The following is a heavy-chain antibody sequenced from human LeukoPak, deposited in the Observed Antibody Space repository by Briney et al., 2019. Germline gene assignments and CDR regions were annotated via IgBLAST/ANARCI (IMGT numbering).Heavy chain of an antibody. CDR2: ISSSGNTI. D-gene: IGHD3-10*01. Sequence: GGSLRLSCAASGFTFSSYEMNWVRQAPGKGLEWVSYISSSGNTIYYADSVKGRFTISRDNSKNTLYLQMNSLRAEDTAVYYCAKALDLLWIGEWDYWGEGTLATLSS. CDR3: AKALDLLWIGEWDY. V-gene: IGHV3-48*03. J-gene: IGHJ4*02. CDR1: GFTFSSYE.